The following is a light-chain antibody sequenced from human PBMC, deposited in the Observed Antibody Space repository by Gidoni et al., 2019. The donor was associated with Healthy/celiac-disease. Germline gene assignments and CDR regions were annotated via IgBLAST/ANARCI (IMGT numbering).Light chain of an antibody. Sequence: EIVLTQSPATLSLSPGDRATISCRASQSVSSYLAWYQQKPGQAPRLRIYDASNRATGIPARFSGSGSGTDFTLTISSLEPEDFAVYYCQQRSNWPLTFXGXTKVEIK. CDR2: DAS. CDR1: QSVSSY. J-gene: IGKJ4*01. V-gene: IGKV3-11*01. CDR3: QQRSNWPLT.